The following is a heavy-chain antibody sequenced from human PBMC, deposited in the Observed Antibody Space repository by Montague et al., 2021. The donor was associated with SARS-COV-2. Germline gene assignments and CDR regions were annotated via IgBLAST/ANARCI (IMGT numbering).Heavy chain of an antibody. D-gene: IGHD5-24*01. V-gene: IGHV4-59*01. J-gene: IGHJ4*02. CDR3: ARVFPRWLQFDPYFDY. CDR1: GGSISSYY. CDR2: IYYSGST. Sequence: SETLSLTCTVPGGSISSYYWSWIRQPPGKGLEWIGYIYYSGSTNYNPSLKSRVTISVDTSKNQFSLKLSSVTAADTAMYYCARVFPRWLQFDPYFDYWGQGTLVTVSS.